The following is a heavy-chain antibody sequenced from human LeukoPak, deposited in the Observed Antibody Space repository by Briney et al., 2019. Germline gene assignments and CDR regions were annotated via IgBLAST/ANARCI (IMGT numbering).Heavy chain of an antibody. CDR2: INHSGST. V-gene: IGHV4-34*01. D-gene: IGHD3-22*01. Sequence: SETLSLTCAVYGGSFSGYYWSWIRQPPGKGLEWIGEINHSGSTHYNPSLKSRVTISVDTSKNQFSLKLSSVTAADTAVYYCARGGYYYDSSGYGYYFDYWGQGTLVTVSS. J-gene: IGHJ4*02. CDR1: GGSFSGYY. CDR3: ARGGYYYDSSGYGYYFDY.